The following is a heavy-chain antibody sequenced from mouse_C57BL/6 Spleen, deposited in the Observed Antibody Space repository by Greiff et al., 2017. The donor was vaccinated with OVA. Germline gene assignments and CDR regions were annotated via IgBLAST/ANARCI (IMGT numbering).Heavy chain of an antibody. CDR2: IHPNSGST. CDR3: ARRGIYCSSYEWYFDV. J-gene: IGHJ1*03. Sequence: QVQLKQSGAELVKPGASVKLSCKASGYTFTSYWMHWVKQRPGQGLEWIGMIHPNSGSTNYNEKFKSKATLTVDKSSSTAYMQLSSLTSEDSAVYYCARRGIYCSSYEWYFDVWGTGTTVTVSS. CDR1: GYTFTSYW. D-gene: IGHD1-1*01. V-gene: IGHV1-64*01.